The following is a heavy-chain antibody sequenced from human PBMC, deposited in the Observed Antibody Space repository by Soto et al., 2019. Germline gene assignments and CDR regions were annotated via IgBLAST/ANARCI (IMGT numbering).Heavy chain of an antibody. J-gene: IGHJ5*02. D-gene: IGHD3-9*01. CDR1: GYTFTSYY. Sequence: ASVKVSCKASGYTFTSYYMHWVRQAPGQGLEWMGIINPSGGSTSYAQKFQGRVTMTRDTSTSTVYMELSSLRSEDTAVYYCARDGFDILTGLVYLFDPWGQGTLVTVSS. CDR2: INPSGGST. CDR3: ARDGFDILTGLVYLFDP. V-gene: IGHV1-46*03.